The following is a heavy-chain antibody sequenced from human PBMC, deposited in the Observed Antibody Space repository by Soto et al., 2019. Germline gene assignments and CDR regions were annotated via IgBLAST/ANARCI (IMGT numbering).Heavy chain of an antibody. V-gene: IGHV3-21*01. Sequence: PGGSQRLSCAASGFTFSTYTMNWVRQAPGKGLEWVSSISSSGTYIYYADSVKGRFTVSRDNANNTQYLQMDSLGVEDTAVYYCARDYYYDSRSSSVNWFDPWGQGTLVTVSS. CDR1: GFTFSTYT. D-gene: IGHD3-22*01. J-gene: IGHJ5*02. CDR3: ARDYYYDSRSSSVNWFDP. CDR2: ISSSGTYI.